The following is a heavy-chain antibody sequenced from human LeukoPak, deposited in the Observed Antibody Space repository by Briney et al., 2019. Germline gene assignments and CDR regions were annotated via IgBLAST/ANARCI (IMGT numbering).Heavy chain of an antibody. CDR1: GFTFSSYG. CDR2: ISYDGSNK. Sequence: GGSLRLSCAASGFTFSSYGMHWVRQAPGKGLEWVAVISYDGSNKYYADSVKGQFTISRDNSKNTLYLQINSLRAEDTAVYYCARAAAGILDYWGQGTLVTVSS. V-gene: IGHV3-30*03. D-gene: IGHD6-13*01. CDR3: ARAAAGILDY. J-gene: IGHJ4*02.